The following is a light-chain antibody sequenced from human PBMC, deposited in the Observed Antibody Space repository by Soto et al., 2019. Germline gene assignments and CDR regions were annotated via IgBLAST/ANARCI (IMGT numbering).Light chain of an antibody. CDR3: QQYGSSPLT. CDR2: AAS. Sequence: EIVLTQSPGTLSLSPGERATLSCGASQSVNSNSLAWYQQKPGQAPRLLFYAASNRASGVPDRFSASGSGTDFTLTISRLEPEDFAVYHXQQYGSSPLTFGGGTKVEIK. V-gene: IGKV3-20*01. J-gene: IGKJ4*01. CDR1: QSVNSNS.